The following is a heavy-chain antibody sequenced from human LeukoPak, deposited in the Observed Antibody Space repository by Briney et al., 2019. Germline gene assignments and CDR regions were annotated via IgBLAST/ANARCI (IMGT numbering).Heavy chain of an antibody. CDR1: GYTFTSYG. CDR2: ISAYNGNT. Sequence: ASVKVSCKASGYTFTSYGISWVRQAPGQGLEWMGWISAYNGNTNYAQKLQGRVTMTTDTSTSTAYMELRSLRSDDTAVYYCARGGGYDLDWILRLSDYWGQGTLVTVSS. CDR3: ARGGGYDLDWILRLSDY. J-gene: IGHJ4*02. D-gene: IGHD5-12*01. V-gene: IGHV1-18*01.